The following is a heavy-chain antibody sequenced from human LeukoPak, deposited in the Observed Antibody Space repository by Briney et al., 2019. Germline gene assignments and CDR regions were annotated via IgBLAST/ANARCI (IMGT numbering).Heavy chain of an antibody. Sequence: PGGSLRLSCAASGFTFTTYAMSWVRQAPGKGLEWVSAISGSGGSTYYADSVKGRFTISRDNSKNTLYLQMNSLRAEDTAVYCCAKDSDSSGNWGQGTLVTVSS. CDR3: AKDSDSSGN. CDR2: ISGSGGST. V-gene: IGHV3-23*01. J-gene: IGHJ4*02. CDR1: GFTFTTYA. D-gene: IGHD3-22*01.